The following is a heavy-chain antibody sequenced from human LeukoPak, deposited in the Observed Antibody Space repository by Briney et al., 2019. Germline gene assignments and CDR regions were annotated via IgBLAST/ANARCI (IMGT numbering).Heavy chain of an antibody. CDR3: ARGMITFGGVIVPLDY. CDR2: MNPNSGNT. CDR1: GYTFTSYD. V-gene: IGHV1-8*01. Sequence: ASVKVSCKASGYTFTSYDINWVLQATGQGLEWMGWMNPNSGNTGYAQKFQGRVTMTRNTSISTAYMELSSLRSEDTAVYYCARGMITFGGVIVPLDYWGQGTLVTVSS. J-gene: IGHJ4*02. D-gene: IGHD3-16*02.